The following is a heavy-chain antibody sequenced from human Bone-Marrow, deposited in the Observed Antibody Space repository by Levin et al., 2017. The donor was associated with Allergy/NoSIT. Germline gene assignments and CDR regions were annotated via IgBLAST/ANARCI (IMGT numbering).Heavy chain of an antibody. CDR3: ARERWEGATSDWFDP. D-gene: IGHD1-26*01. Sequence: ASVKVSCKASGYTFTGYYMHWVRQVPGEGLEWMGWINPKSGGTHYAENFQGRVTMTRDTSINTAYMELSSLRFDDTAVYYCARERWEGATSDWFDPWGQGTLVTVSS. CDR1: GYTFTGYY. J-gene: IGHJ5*02. CDR2: INPKSGGT. V-gene: IGHV1-2*02.